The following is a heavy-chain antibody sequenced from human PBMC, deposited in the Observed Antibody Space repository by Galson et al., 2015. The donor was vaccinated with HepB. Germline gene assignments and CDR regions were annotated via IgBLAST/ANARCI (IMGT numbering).Heavy chain of an antibody. J-gene: IGHJ3*02. Sequence: SVKVSCKVSGYTLTELSMHWVRQAPGKGLEWMGGFDPEDGETIYAQKFQGRVTMTEDTSTDTAYMELSSLRSEDTAVYYCATRYYDYIWGSYRLGGGAPGDAFDIWGQGTMVTVSS. D-gene: IGHD3-16*02. CDR1: GYTLTELS. CDR3: ATRYYDYIWGSYRLGGGAPGDAFDI. CDR2: FDPEDGET. V-gene: IGHV1-24*01.